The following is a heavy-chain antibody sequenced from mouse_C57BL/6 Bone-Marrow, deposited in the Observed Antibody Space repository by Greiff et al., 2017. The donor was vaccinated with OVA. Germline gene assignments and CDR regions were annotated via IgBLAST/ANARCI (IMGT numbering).Heavy chain of an antibody. CDR1: GYTFTNYW. CDR2: IAPSDSYI. Sequence: QVQLQQSGAELVRPGTSVKLSCKASGYTFTNYWMHWVKQRPGQGLEWIGVIAPSDSYINYNQKFKGRATLTVDTSSSAAYMHLSSLTSEDSAVYYCAHYGSRLYHHYWSQGTSLTVSS. J-gene: IGHJ2*02. D-gene: IGHD1-1*01. CDR3: AHYGSRLYHHY. V-gene: IGHV1-59*01.